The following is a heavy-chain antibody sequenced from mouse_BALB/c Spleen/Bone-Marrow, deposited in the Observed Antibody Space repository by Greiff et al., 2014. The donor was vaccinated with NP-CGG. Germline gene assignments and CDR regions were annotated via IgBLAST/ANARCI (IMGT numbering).Heavy chain of an antibody. Sequence: EVQLQQSGPELVKPGTSVKMSCKASGYTFTSYVIHWVKQKPGQGLEWIGYINHYNDGTKYNEKFKGKATLTSDKSSSTAYMELSSLTSEDSAVYYCARGGYYGTSLYWYFDVWGAGTTVTVSS. J-gene: IGHJ1*01. CDR1: GYTFTSYV. D-gene: IGHD1-1*01. CDR3: ARGGYYGTSLYWYFDV. CDR2: INHYNDGT. V-gene: IGHV1-14*01.